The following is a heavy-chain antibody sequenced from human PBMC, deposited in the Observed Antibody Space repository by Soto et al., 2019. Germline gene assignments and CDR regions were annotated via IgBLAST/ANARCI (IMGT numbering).Heavy chain of an antibody. CDR2: ISGTAAST. CDR3: AKQGPDSRARGGIWGSYREHHDSFDI. D-gene: IGHD3-16*02. Sequence: EAQVLESGGGLVQPGGSLRLSCAASGFTFSNNAMSWVRQAPGKGLEWVSTISGTAASTFYAESVRGRFTISRDNAKDTLDLQMNSLRAEDTAVYDCAKQGPDSRARGGIWGSYREHHDSFDIWGQGTMVTVSS. V-gene: IGHV3-23*01. J-gene: IGHJ3*02. CDR1: GFTFSNNA.